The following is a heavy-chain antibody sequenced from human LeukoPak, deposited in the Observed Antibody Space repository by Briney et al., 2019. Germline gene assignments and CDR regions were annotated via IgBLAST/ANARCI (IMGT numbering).Heavy chain of an antibody. V-gene: IGHV3-33*08. D-gene: IGHD4-17*01. Sequence: GSLRLSCAASGFTFSSYGMHWVRQAPGKGLEWVAVIWYDGSNKYYADSVKGRFTISRDNSKNTLFLQMNSLRAEDTAVYYCARPTTVTTSDAFDIWGQGTMVTVSS. CDR3: ARPTTVTTSDAFDI. CDR2: IWYDGSNK. CDR1: GFTFSSYG. J-gene: IGHJ3*02.